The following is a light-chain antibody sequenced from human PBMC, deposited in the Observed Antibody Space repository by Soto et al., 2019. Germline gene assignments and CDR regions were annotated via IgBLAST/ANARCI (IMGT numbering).Light chain of an antibody. CDR2: GAA. CDR1: QSVFSS. J-gene: IGKJ5*01. V-gene: IGKV3-15*01. Sequence: EIVMTQSPATLSVSPGERATLSCRASQSVFSSLAWYQQKPGKAPRLLIYGAATRAPGLPARFRGRGSGPDFTLTINRVEPEDSALYYCQQRNTWPPIPFGQGTRLEI. CDR3: QQRNTWPPIP.